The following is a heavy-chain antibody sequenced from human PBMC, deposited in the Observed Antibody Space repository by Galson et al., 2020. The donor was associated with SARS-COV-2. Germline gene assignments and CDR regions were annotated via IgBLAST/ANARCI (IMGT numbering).Heavy chain of an antibody. D-gene: IGHD6-19*01. CDR2: ISPNSGDS. Sequence: ASVKVSCKASGYTFTGYYVHWVRQAPGQGLEWMGWISPNSGDSKYSQKFQGRVTMTRDTSINTAYMELSSLRSDDTALYFCASLGSPVAGNPPFDHWGQGTLVTVSS. V-gene: IGHV1-2*02. CDR3: ASLGSPVAGNPPFDH. J-gene: IGHJ4*02. CDR1: GYTFTGYY.